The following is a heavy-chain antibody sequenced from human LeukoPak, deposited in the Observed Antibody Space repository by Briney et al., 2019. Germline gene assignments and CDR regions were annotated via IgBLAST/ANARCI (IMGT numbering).Heavy chain of an antibody. V-gene: IGHV3-23*01. CDR3: AKDQGIAAAGPRYFDL. CDR2: ISGRGGST. J-gene: IGHJ2*01. Sequence: GGSLRLSCAASGFTFSNYAVSWVRQAPGKGLEWVSVISGRGGSTYYADSVKGRFTISRDNSKNTLYLQMNSLRADDTAVYYCAKDQGIAAAGPRYFDLWGRGTLVTVSS. CDR1: GFTFSNYA. D-gene: IGHD6-13*01.